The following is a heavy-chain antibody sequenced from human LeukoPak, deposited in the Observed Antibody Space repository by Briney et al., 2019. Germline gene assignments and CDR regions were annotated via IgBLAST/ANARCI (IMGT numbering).Heavy chain of an antibody. CDR3: ARGPTRANSSDY. Sequence: GGSLRLSCTASGFTFSSYWMSWVRQAPGKGLEWVANIKQDGSEKYYVDSVKGRFTISRDNAKNSLYLQMNSLRTEDTAMYYCARGPTRANSSDYWGQGTLVTVSS. D-gene: IGHD2/OR15-2a*01. J-gene: IGHJ4*02. V-gene: IGHV3-7*01. CDR2: IKQDGSEK. CDR1: GFTFSSYW.